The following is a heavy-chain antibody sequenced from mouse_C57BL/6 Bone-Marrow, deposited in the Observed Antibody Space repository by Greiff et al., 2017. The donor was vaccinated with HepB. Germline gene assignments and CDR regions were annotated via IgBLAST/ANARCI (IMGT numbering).Heavy chain of an antibody. CDR2: INPGSGGT. V-gene: IGHV1-54*01. CDR3: ARGVRPYYFDY. D-gene: IGHD2-2*01. Sequence: QVQLQQSGAELVRPGTSVKVSCKASGYAFTNYLIEWVKQRPGQGLEWIGVINPGSGGTNYNEKFKGKATLTADKSSSTAYMQISSLTSEDSAVYFCARGVRPYYFDYWGQGTTLTVSS. CDR1: GYAFTNYL. J-gene: IGHJ2*01.